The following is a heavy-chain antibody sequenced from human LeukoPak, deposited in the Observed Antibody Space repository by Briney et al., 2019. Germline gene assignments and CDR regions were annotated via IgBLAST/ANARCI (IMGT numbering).Heavy chain of an antibody. D-gene: IGHD2-8*02. V-gene: IGHV4-34*01. CDR1: GGSFSGYY. CDR3: GRHTRWWSIVGGSLNWFDP. Sequence: PSEALSLTCAVYGGSFSGYYWSWIRQPPAKGLEWMGEINHRGSTNKNRSLKSRVTISVDTSKSQFYLKLSSVTAADTAVYYCGRHTRWWSIVGGSLNWFDPWGQGTLVTVSS. J-gene: IGHJ5*02. CDR2: INHRGST.